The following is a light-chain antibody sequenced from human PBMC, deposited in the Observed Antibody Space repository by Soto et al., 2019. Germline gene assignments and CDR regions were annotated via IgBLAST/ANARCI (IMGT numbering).Light chain of an antibody. Sequence: IVMIQIPDSQDVRVGERGSIHLSSYQKDLYSSTNRNYLAWYQQKPGQPPKLLIYWASIRESGFPERFRGGVSVRDFTLSISSLQTGDVAVYYCQQFYTTPRAIGGGTKVDIK. CDR1: QKDLYSSTNRNY. CDR2: WAS. J-gene: IGKJ4*01. CDR3: QQFYTTPRA. V-gene: IGKV4-1*01.